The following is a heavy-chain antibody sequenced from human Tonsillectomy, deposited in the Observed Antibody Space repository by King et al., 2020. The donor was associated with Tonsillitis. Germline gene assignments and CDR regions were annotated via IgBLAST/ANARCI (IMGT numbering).Heavy chain of an antibody. D-gene: IGHD2-15*01. CDR3: AKDKTRYGSGYYDAFDI. CDR1: GFTFSSYA. V-gene: IGHV3-23*04. J-gene: IGHJ3*02. CDR2: ISGSGGST. Sequence: VQLVESGGGLVQPGGSLRLSCAASGFTFSSYAMSWVRQAPGKGLEWVSAISGSGGSTYYADSVKGRFTISRDNSKNTLYLQMNSLRAEDTAVSYCAKDKTRYGSGYYDAFDIWGQGPMVTVSS.